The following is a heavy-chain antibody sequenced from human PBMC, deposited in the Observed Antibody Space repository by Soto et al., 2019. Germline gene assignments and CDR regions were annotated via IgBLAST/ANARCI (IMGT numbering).Heavy chain of an antibody. Sequence: ASVKVSCKTSGYTFTSYGIAWVRQAPGQGLEWMGWISTSKGDTNYAQNLQGRVIMTADTSTSTAYMELRSLRSDDTAIYYCTREGSAPYYYYGMDAWGQGTTVTVSS. CDR3: TREGSAPYYYYGMDA. J-gene: IGHJ6*02. CDR2: ISTSKGDT. CDR1: GYTFTSYG. V-gene: IGHV1-18*01. D-gene: IGHD3-10*01.